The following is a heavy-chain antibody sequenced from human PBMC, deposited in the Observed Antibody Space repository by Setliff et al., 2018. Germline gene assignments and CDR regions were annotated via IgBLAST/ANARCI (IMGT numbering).Heavy chain of an antibody. CDR3: ARDADTLTRNDY. CDR2: ISAYNGNT. V-gene: IGHV1-18*01. CDR1: GYTLTSYG. Sequence: GASVKVSCKASGYTLTSYGLNWVRQAPGQGLEWMGWISAYNGNTNYAQKLQGRVTMTTDTSTSTAYMELRSLRSDDTAVYYCARDADTLTRNDYWGQGTLVTVSS. J-gene: IGHJ4*02. D-gene: IGHD5-18*01.